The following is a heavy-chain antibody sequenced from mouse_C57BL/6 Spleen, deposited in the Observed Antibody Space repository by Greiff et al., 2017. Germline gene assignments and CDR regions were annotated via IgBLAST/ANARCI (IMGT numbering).Heavy chain of an antibody. CDR3: EREAIYDGYYDYAMDY. V-gene: IGHV1-81*01. CDR2: IYPRSGNT. J-gene: IGHJ4*01. CDR1: GYTFTSYG. Sequence: VQLQQSGAELARPGASVKLSCKASGYTFTSYGISWVKQRTGQGLEWIGEIYPRSGNTYYNEKFKGKATLTADKSSSTGYMELRSLTSEDSAVYFCEREAIYDGYYDYAMDYWGQGTSVTVSS. D-gene: IGHD2-3*01.